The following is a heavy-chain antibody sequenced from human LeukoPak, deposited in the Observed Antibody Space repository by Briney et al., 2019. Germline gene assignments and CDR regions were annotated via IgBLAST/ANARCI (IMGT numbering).Heavy chain of an antibody. CDR2: IRYDGSNK. J-gene: IGHJ6*03. V-gene: IGHV3-30*02. Sequence: PGGSLRLSCAASGFTFSSYGMHWVRQAPGKGLEWVAFIRYDGSNKYYADSVKGRFTISRDNSKNTLYLQMNSLRSDDTAVYYCARDRVFLTGRYYYYYYMDVWGKGTTVTISS. CDR1: GFTFSSYG. D-gene: IGHD3-9*01. CDR3: ARDRVFLTGRYYYYYYMDV.